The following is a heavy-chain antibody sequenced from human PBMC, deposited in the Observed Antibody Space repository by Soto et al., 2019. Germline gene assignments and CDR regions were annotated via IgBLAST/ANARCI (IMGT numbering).Heavy chain of an antibody. CDR1: GGPFRRYA. CDR3: ARDSGGTTVAFGMDV. D-gene: IGHD4-17*01. Sequence: QGQLGPAGAEVKKPWSSVKVSCKASGGPFRRYAFSWGRQAPGQGLGWMGGIIPIFGTANYAQKFQGRVKITADESTSTAYMELSSLRSEDTAVYYCARDSGGTTVAFGMDVWGQGTTVTVSS. J-gene: IGHJ6*02. V-gene: IGHV1-69*01. CDR2: IIPIFGTA.